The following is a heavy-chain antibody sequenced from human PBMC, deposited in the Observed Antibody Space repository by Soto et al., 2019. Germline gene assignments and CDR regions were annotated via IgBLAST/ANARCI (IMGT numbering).Heavy chain of an antibody. V-gene: IGHV3-23*01. CDR2: ISGSGGST. CDR1: GFTFSSYA. Sequence: GGSLRLSCAASGFTFSSYAMSWVRQAPGKGLEWVSAISGSGGSTYYADSVKGRFTISRDNSKNTLYLQMNSLRAEDTAVYYCAKFAGSGSYLQWPFDYWGPGTLVTLSS. CDR3: AKFAGSGSYLQWPFDY. D-gene: IGHD1-26*01. J-gene: IGHJ4*02.